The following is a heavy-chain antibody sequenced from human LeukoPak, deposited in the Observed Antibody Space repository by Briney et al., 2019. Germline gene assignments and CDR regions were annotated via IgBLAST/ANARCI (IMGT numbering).Heavy chain of an antibody. D-gene: IGHD6-19*01. V-gene: IGHV3-74*01. J-gene: IGHJ4*02. CDR1: GFTFSSYW. CDR3: TRLGGSSGVDY. Sequence: GGSLRLSCAASGFTFSSYWMHWVRQVPGKGLVWVSRIDTDGTGTSYADSVKGRSTVSRDNAKNTLYLQMISLRAEDTAVYYCTRLGGSSGVDYWGQGTLVTVSS. CDR2: IDTDGTGT.